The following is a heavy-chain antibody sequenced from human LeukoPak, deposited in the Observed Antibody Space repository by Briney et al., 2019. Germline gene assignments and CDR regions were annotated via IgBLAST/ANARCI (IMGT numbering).Heavy chain of an antibody. CDR1: GFTFSSYS. CDR3: ARVEYGDFHAFDI. V-gene: IGHV3-21*01. J-gene: IGHJ3*02. CDR2: ISSSSSYI. Sequence: GGSLRLSCAASGFTFSSYSMNWVRQAPGKGLEWVSSISSSSSYIYYADSVKGRFTISRDNAKNSLYLQMNSLRAEDTAVYYCARVEYGDFHAFDIWGQGTMVTVSS. D-gene: IGHD4-17*01.